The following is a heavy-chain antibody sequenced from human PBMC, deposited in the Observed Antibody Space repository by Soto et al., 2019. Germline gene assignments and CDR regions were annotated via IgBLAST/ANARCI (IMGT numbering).Heavy chain of an antibody. J-gene: IGHJ4*02. V-gene: IGHV4-39*01. CDR1: GGSISSSSYY. CDR2: IYYSGST. D-gene: IGHD3-22*01. Sequence: PSETLSLTCTVSGGSISSSSYYWGWIRQPPGKGLEWIGSIYYSGSTYYNPSLKSRVTRSVDTSKNQFSLKLSSVTAADTAVYYCASLYYYDSSGYYWFFNYWGQGTLVTVSS. CDR3: ASLYYYDSSGYYWFFNY.